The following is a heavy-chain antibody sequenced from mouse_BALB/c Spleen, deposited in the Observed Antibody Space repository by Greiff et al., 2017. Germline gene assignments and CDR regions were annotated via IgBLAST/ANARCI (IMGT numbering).Heavy chain of an antibody. CDR1: GFTFSSYA. CDR2: ISSGGSYT. V-gene: IGHV5-9-4*01. J-gene: IGHJ1*01. D-gene: IGHD1-1*01. CDR3: AREYYGSSYDWYFDV. Sequence: EVHLVESGGGLVKPGGSLKLSCAASGFTFSSYAMSWVRQSPEKRLEWVAEISSGGSYTYYPDTVTGRFTISRDNAKNTLYLEMSSLRSEDTAMYYCAREYYGSSYDWYFDVWGAGTTVTVSS.